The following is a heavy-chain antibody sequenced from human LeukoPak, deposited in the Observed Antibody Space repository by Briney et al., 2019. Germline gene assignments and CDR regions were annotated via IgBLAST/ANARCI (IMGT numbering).Heavy chain of an antibody. J-gene: IGHJ4*02. CDR1: GGSISSYY. CDR2: IYYSGST. CDR3: ARDSSGWYDY. Sequence: SETLSLTCTVSGGSISSYYWSWIRQPPGKGLEWIGYIYYSGSTNYNPSLKSRVTISVDTSKNQFSLKLGSVTAADTAVYYCARDSSGWYDYWGQGTLVTVSS. V-gene: IGHV4-59*01. D-gene: IGHD6-19*01.